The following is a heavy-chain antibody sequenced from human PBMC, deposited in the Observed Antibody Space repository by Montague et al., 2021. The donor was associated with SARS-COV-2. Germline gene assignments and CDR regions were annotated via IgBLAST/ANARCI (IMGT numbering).Heavy chain of an antibody. CDR2: IHYTGGS. CDR3: ARAFLPQTRWFDP. D-gene: IGHD3-3*01. CDR1: GGPISSGDYY. Sequence: TLSLTCNVSGGPISSGDYYWSWIRQPPGKGPEWLGYIHYTGGSYNNPALPSVKRRPTKSIGTFKSQFSLRLTSVTAADTAVYFCARAFLPQTRWFDPWAREPWSPSPQ. V-gene: IGHV4-30-4*08. J-gene: IGHJ5*02.